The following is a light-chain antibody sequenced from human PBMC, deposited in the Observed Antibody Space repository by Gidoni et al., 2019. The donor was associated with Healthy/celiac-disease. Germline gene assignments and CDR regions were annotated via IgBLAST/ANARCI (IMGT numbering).Light chain of an antibody. CDR2: GAS. CDR1: QSVSSN. J-gene: IGKJ3*01. Sequence: EIVMTQSPATQSVSPGERATLSCTASQSVSSNLAWYQQKPGQAPRLLIYGASTRATGIPVRFSGSGSGTEFTLTISSLHSEDFAVYYCQQYNNWPPTITFXPXTKVDIK. V-gene: IGKV3-15*01. CDR3: QQYNNWPPTIT.